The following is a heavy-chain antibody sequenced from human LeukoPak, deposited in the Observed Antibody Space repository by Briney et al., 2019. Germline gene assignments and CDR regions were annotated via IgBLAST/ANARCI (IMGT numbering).Heavy chain of an antibody. J-gene: IGHJ4*02. CDR3: ARDVYYYDSSGHRLLDY. V-gene: IGHV4-4*07. D-gene: IGHD3-22*01. CDR2: IHTSGST. Sequence: SETLSLTCTVSGGSIGSYYWSWIRQPAGKGLEWIGRIHTSGSTNYNPSLKSRVTMSADTSKNQFSLKLSSVTAADTAVYYCARDVYYYDSSGHRLLDYWGQGTLVTVSS. CDR1: GGSIGSYY.